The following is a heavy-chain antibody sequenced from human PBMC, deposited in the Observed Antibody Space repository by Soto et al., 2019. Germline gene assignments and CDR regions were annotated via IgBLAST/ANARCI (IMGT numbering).Heavy chain of an antibody. CDR1: GGSFSGYY. CDR3: ARGYWDFWIGYYSYFDY. J-gene: IGHJ4*02. CDR2: INHSGST. D-gene: IGHD3-3*01. Sequence: SETLSLTCAVYGGSFSGYYWSWIRQPPGKGLEWIGEINHSGSTNYNPSLKSRVTISVDTSKNQFSPKLSSVTAADTAVYYCARGYWDFWIGYYSYFDYWGQGTLVTVSS. V-gene: IGHV4-34*01.